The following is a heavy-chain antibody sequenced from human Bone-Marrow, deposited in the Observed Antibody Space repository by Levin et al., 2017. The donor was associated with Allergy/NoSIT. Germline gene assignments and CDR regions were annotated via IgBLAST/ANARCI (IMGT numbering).Heavy chain of an antibody. D-gene: IGHD2-2*01. V-gene: IGHV1-24*01. CDR3: ATGGYQYQLLDYYYYGMDV. Sequence: GESLKISCKVSGYTLTELSMHWVRQAPGKGLEWMGGFDPEDGETIYAQKFQGRVTMTEDTSTDTAYMELSSLRSEDTAVYYCATGGYQYQLLDYYYYGMDVWGQGTTVTVSS. CDR2: FDPEDGET. J-gene: IGHJ6*02. CDR1: GYTLTELS.